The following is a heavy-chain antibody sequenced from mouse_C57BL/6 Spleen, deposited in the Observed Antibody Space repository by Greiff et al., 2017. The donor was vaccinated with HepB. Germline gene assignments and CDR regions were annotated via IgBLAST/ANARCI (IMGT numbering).Heavy chain of an antibody. J-gene: IGHJ3*01. CDR2: FTMYSDAT. Sequence: LQQSGAELVRPGSSVKLSCTDSYFAFMASAMHWVKQRPGHGLEWIGSFTMYSDATEYSENFKGKATLTANTSSSTAYMELSSLTSEDSAVYYCARGYDGYSWFAYWGQGTLVTVSA. CDR3: ARGYDGYSWFAY. D-gene: IGHD2-3*01. V-gene: IGHV1-49*01. CDR1: YFAFMASA.